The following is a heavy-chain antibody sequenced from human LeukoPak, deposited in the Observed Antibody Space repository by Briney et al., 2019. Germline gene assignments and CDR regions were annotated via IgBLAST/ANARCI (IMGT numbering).Heavy chain of an antibody. D-gene: IGHD3-3*01. CDR3: AREVKAVDFWSGYGAFDI. CDR2: INPSGGST. J-gene: IGHJ3*02. V-gene: IGHV1-46*01. CDR1: GYTFTSYY. Sequence: GASVKVSCKASGYTFTSYYMHRVRQAPGQGLEWMGIINPSGGSTSYAQKFQGRVTMTRDTSTSTVYMELSSLRSEDTAVYYCAREVKAVDFWSGYGAFDIWGQGTMVTVSS.